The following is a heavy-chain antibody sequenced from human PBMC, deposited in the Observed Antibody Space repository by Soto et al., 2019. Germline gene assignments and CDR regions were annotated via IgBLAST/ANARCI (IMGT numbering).Heavy chain of an antibody. CDR1: GFTFSSYA. Sequence: PGGSLRLSCAASGFTFSSYAMSWVRQAPGKGLEWVSAISGGGGSTNYADSVKGRFTISRDDSKNTLYVQMNNLRAEDTAVYYCAKDFQGLWFGESDWGQGTLVTVSS. CDR3: AKDFQGLWFGESD. V-gene: IGHV3-23*01. J-gene: IGHJ4*02. CDR2: ISGGGGST. D-gene: IGHD3-10*01.